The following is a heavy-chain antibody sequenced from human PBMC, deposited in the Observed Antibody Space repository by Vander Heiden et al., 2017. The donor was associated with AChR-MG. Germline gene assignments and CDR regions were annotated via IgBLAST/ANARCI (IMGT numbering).Heavy chain of an antibody. V-gene: IGHV3-9*01. J-gene: IGHJ2*01. CDR1: GFTFDAYA. CDR2: ISWNSGSI. CDR3: ANTGGVGVGYFDL. D-gene: IGHD2-8*02. Sequence: EVQLVESGGGLVQPGRSLRLSCAASGFTFDAYAMPWVRQAPGKGLEWVSGISWNSGSIGYADSVKGRFTISRDNAKNSLYLQMNSLRAEDTALYYCANTGGVGVGYFDLWGRGTLVTVSS.